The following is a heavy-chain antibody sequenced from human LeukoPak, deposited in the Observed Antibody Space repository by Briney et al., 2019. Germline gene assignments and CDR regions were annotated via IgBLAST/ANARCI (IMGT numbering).Heavy chain of an antibody. CDR2: IYYSGST. CDR1: GGSISSYY. CDR3: ARGRDFWERDY. V-gene: IGHV4-59*01. D-gene: IGHD3-3*01. J-gene: IGHJ4*02. Sequence: SETLSLTCTVSGGSISSYYWSWIRQPPGKGLEWTGYIYYSGSTNYNPSLKSRVTISVDTSKNQFSLKLSSVTAADTAVYYCARGRDFWERDYWGQGTLVTVSS.